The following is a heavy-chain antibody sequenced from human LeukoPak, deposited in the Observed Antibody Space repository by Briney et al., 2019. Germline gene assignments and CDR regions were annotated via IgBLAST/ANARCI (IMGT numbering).Heavy chain of an antibody. CDR3: ARGTGLGGDYVSN. V-gene: IGHV1-46*01. CDR1: GYTFITYY. D-gene: IGHD4-17*01. CDR2: INPSGGTT. Sequence: GASVKVSCKASGYTFITYYMHWVRQAPGQGLEWMGVINPSGGTTSYAQKFQARVTMTRDTSTSTVYMELSSLRSEDPAVYYCARGTGLGGDYVSNWGQGTLVTVSS. J-gene: IGHJ4*02.